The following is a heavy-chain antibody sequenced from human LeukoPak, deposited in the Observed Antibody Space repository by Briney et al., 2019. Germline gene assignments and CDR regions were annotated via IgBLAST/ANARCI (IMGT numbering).Heavy chain of an antibody. V-gene: IGHV4-30-4*01. Sequence: MASQTLSLTCTVPGGSISSDNYQRSWIRQPPGKGLEWIGYINYSGSTYYNPSLKSRVTISVDTSKNHFSLKLSSVTAADTAVYYCARYGSGSTWFDPWGQGTLVTVSS. D-gene: IGHD3-10*01. J-gene: IGHJ5*02. CDR3: ARYGSGSTWFDP. CDR1: GGSISSDNYQ. CDR2: INYSGST.